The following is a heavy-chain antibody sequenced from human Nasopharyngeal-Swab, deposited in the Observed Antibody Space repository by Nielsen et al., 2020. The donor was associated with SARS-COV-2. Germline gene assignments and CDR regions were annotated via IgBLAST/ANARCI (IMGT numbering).Heavy chain of an antibody. V-gene: IGHV3-53*01. J-gene: IGHJ4*02. CDR1: GFTVSSNY. Sequence: GESLKISCAASGFTVSSNYMSWVRQAPGKGLEWVSVIYSGGSTYYADSVKGRFTISRDNSKNTLYPQMNSLRAEDTAVYYCARDLGTVGATSYWGQGTLVTVSS. CDR3: ARDLGTVGATSY. CDR2: IYSGGST. D-gene: IGHD1-26*01.